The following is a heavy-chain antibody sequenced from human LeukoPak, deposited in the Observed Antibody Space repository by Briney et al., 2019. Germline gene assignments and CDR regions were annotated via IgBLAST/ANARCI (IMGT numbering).Heavy chain of an antibody. CDR1: GGTFSSYA. V-gene: IGHV1-69*05. CDR2: IIPIFGTA. Sequence: ASVKVSCKASGGTFSSYAISWVRQAPGQGLEWVGGIIPIFGTANYAQKFQGRVTITTDESTSTAYMELSSLRSEDTAVYYCARGIGYDFWSGYANWFDPWGQGTLVTVSS. J-gene: IGHJ5*02. D-gene: IGHD3-3*01. CDR3: ARGIGYDFWSGYANWFDP.